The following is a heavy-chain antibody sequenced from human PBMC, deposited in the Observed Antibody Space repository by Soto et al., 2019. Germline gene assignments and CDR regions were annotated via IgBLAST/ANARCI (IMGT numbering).Heavy chain of an antibody. CDR2: ISYDGSNK. J-gene: IGHJ4*02. Sequence: QVQLVESGGGVVQPGRSLRLSCAASGFTFSSNGMHWVRQAPGKGLEWVAIISYDGSNKYYADSVRGRFTISRDNFKNTLFLQMNSLRAEDTAVYYCAKDRYSGSPKYSYYFDSWGQGTLVTVSS. V-gene: IGHV3-30*18. D-gene: IGHD1-26*01. CDR3: AKDRYSGSPKYSYYFDS. CDR1: GFTFSSNG.